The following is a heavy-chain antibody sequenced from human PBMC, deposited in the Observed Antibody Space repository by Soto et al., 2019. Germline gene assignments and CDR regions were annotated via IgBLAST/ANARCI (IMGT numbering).Heavy chain of an antibody. J-gene: IGHJ4*02. D-gene: IGHD2-15*01. V-gene: IGHV1-8*01. CDR1: GYTFTSYD. Sequence: ASVKVSCKASGYTFTSYDINWVRQATGQGLEWMGWTNPNSGNTGYAQKFQGRVTMTRNTSISTAYMELSSLRSEDTAVYYCATSPLTSGYFDYWGQGTLVTVSS. CDR2: TNPNSGNT. CDR3: ATSPLTSGYFDY.